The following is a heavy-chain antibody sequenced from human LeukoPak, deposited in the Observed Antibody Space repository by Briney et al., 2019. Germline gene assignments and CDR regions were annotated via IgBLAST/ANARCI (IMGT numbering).Heavy chain of an antibody. CDR1: GFTFSSYG. V-gene: IGHV3-30*18. CDR2: ISYDGSNK. CDR3: AKELAVADAFDI. J-gene: IGHJ3*02. Sequence: GGSLRLSCAASGFTFSSYGMHWVRQAPGKGLEWVAVISYDGSNKYYADSVKGRFTISGDNSKNTLYLQMNSLRAEDTAVYYCAKELAVADAFDIWGQGTMVTVSS. D-gene: IGHD6-19*01.